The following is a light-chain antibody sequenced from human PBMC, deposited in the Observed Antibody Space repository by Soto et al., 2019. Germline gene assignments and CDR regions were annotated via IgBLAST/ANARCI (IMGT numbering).Light chain of an antibody. J-gene: IGKJ1*01. CDR1: QTSSHS. V-gene: IGKV1-39*01. Sequence: DIQMTQSPSSLSASVGDRVTITCRASQTSSHSLNWYQLKPGNAPKLLIYVASNLQSGVPSRVSGSGSWTDFTLTINNLQPEDFATDACQQRLTTPLTFGLGTKVEV. CDR2: VAS. CDR3: QQRLTTPLT.